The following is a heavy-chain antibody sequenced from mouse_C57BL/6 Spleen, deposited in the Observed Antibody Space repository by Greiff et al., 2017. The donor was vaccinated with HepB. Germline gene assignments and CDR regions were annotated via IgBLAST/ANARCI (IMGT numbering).Heavy chain of an antibody. J-gene: IGHJ4*01. CDR1: GYTFTSYW. Sequence: QVQLQQPGAELVKPGASVKISCKASGYTFTSYWITWVKQRPGQGLEWIGDIYPGSGSTNYNEKFKSKATLTVDTSSSTAYMRLSSLTYEDSAVYYSARRHYCGSSYAMDYWGQGTSVTVSS. CDR3: ARRHYCGSSYAMDY. V-gene: IGHV1-55*01. D-gene: IGHD1-1*01. CDR2: IYPGSGST.